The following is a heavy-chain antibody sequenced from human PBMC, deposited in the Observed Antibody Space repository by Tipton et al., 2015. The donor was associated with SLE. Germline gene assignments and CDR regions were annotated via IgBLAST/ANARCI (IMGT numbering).Heavy chain of an antibody. D-gene: IGHD2-15*01. V-gene: IGHV3-30*04. CDR2: ISYDGSNK. J-gene: IGHJ6*02. Sequence: RSLRLSCAASGSTFSSYAMHWVRQAPGKGLEWVAVISYDGSNKYYADSVKGRFTISRDNSKNTLYLQMNSLRAEDTAVYYCARDVVGPPVSYYGMDVWGQGTTVTVSS. CDR3: ARDVVGPPVSYYGMDV. CDR1: GSTFSSYA.